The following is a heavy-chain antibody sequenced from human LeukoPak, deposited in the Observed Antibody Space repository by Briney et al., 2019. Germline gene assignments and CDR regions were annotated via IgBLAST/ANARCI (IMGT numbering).Heavy chain of an antibody. D-gene: IGHD4-23*01. CDR2: VSSDGGST. J-gene: IGHJ4*02. CDR1: GFTFSGYA. CDR3: AKDQYGGNPQYYFDY. V-gene: IGHV3-64*04. Sequence: GGSLRLSCSASGFTFSGYAMYWVRQAPGKGLECVSAVSSDGGSTYYAVSVKGRFTISRDNSKNTLYLQMNSLRAEDTAVYYCAKDQYGGNPQYYFDYWGQGTLVTVSS.